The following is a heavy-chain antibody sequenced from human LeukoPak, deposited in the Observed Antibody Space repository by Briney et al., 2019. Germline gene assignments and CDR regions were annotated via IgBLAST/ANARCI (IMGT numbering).Heavy chain of an antibody. CDR3: TRDLMDYDVSTGLHHYYMDV. V-gene: IGHV3-74*01. D-gene: IGHD3-9*01. CDR1: GFTFSSYW. J-gene: IGHJ6*02. CDR2: INGDGRNI. Sequence: GGSLRLSCVASGFTFSSYWMHWVRQDPRKGLVGVSRINGDGRNINYADSVRGRFTISRDNAKNTLYLQMNTLRVEDTAVYYCTRDLMDYDVSTGLHHYYMDVWGQGTTVTVSS.